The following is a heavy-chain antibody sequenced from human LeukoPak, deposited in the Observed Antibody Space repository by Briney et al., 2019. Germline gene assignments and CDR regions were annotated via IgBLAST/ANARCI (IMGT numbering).Heavy chain of an antibody. Sequence: TGGSLRLSCVASGFTLTSFAMSWVRQAPGKGLEWVSAISGSGGSTYYADSVKGRFTISRDNSKNTLYLQMNSLRAEDTAAYYCAKDKGDFWSAFDYWGQGTLVTVSS. D-gene: IGHD3-3*01. CDR2: ISGSGGST. V-gene: IGHV3-23*01. CDR1: GFTLTSFA. J-gene: IGHJ4*02. CDR3: AKDKGDFWSAFDY.